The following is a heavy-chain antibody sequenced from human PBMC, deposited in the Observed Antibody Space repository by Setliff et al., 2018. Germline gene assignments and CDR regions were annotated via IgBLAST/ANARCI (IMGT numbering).Heavy chain of an antibody. CDR3: ARGAGWWDL. Sequence: SETLSLTCTVSGGSISSYYWSWIRQPPGKGLEWIGYIYYSGSTYYNPSLTSRVTMSVDTSKNQFSLKLSSVTAADTAVYYCARGAGWWDLWGQGTLVTVSS. V-gene: IGHV4-59*04. J-gene: IGHJ5*02. CDR2: IYYSGST. CDR1: GGSISSYY.